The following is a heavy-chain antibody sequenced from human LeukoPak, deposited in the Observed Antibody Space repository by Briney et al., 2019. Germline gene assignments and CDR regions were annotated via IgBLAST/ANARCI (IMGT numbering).Heavy chain of an antibody. J-gene: IGHJ4*02. CDR2: IYYSGST. V-gene: IGHV4-39*01. CDR3: VRHGATDLFDY. Sequence: PSETLSLTCTVSGGSISSSSYYWGWIRQPPGKGLEWIGSIYYSGSTYYNPSLKSRVTISVDTSKNQFSLKLSSVTAADTAVYYCVRHGATDLFDYWGQGTLVTVSS. D-gene: IGHD1-26*01. CDR1: GGSISSSSYY.